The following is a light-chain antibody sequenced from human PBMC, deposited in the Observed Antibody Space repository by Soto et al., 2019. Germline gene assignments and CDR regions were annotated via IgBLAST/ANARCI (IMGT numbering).Light chain of an antibody. Sequence: QSALTQPASVSGSPRQSITISCTGASSDVGSYNYVSWYQQHPGKAPKLMIYEVNNRPSGVSNPFSCSKSGNTASTTISGLQAEDEADYYCSSYTSSSTLYVFGTGTKLTVL. V-gene: IGLV2-14*01. J-gene: IGLJ1*01. CDR2: EVN. CDR1: SSDVGSYNY. CDR3: SSYTSSSTLYV.